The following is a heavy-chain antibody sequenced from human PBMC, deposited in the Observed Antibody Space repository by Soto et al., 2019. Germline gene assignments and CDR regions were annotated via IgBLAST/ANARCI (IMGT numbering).Heavy chain of an antibody. D-gene: IGHD6-6*01. J-gene: IGHJ4*02. CDR1: GFTFSDYY. CDR3: AKDLAARKFSYFDY. CDR2: ISSSGSTI. Sequence: GGSLRLSCAASGFTFSDYYMSWIRQAPGKGLEWVSYISSSGSTIYYADSVKGRFTISRDNSKNTLYLQMNSLRAEDTAVYYCAKDLAARKFSYFDYWGQGTLVTVSS. V-gene: IGHV3-11*01.